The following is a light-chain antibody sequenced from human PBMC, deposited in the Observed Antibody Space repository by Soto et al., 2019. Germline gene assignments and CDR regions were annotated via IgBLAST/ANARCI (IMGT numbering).Light chain of an antibody. CDR3: SSYAGSNNFPYV. Sequence: QSVLTQPPSASGSPGQSVTISCTGTRSDVGGYNYVSWYQQHPGKAPKLIVYEVSKRPSGVPDRFSGSKSGNTASLTVSGLQAEDEADYYCSSYAGSNNFPYVFGTGTRSPS. J-gene: IGLJ1*01. CDR1: RSDVGGYNY. V-gene: IGLV2-8*01. CDR2: EVS.